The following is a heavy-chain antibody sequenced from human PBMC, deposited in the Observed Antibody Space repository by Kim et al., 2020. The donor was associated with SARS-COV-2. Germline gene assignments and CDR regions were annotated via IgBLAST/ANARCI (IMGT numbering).Heavy chain of an antibody. J-gene: IGHJ5*02. D-gene: IGHD4-17*01. Sequence: ASVKVSCKASGYTFTSYAMHWVRQAPGQRLEWMGWINAGNGNTKYSQKFQGRVTITRDTSASTAYMELSSLRSEDTAVYYCARDSVPDYRGVWWFDPWGQGTLVTVSS. CDR3: ARDSVPDYRGVWWFDP. V-gene: IGHV1-3*01. CDR1: GYTFTSYA. CDR2: INAGNGNT.